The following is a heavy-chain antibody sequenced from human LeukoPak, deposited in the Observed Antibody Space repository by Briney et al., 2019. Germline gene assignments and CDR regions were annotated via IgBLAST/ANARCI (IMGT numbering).Heavy chain of an antibody. J-gene: IGHJ5*02. Sequence: SETLFLTCTVSGGSISSYYWSWIRQPPGKGLEWIGYIYYSGSTNYNPSLKSRVTISVDTSKNQFSLKLSSVTAADTAVYYCAETKRGDWFDPWGQGTLVTVSS. V-gene: IGHV4-59*01. D-gene: IGHD3-16*01. CDR1: GGSISSYY. CDR3: AETKRGDWFDP. CDR2: IYYSGST.